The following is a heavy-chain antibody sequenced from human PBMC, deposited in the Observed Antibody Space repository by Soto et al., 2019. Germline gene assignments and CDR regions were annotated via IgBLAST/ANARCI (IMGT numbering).Heavy chain of an antibody. CDR1: GFTFSSYG. Sequence: GGSLRLSCAASGFTFSSYGMHWVRQAPGKGLEWVAVIWYDGSNKYYADSVKGRFTISRDNSKNTLYLQMNSLRAEDTAVYYCARDHKQLVPKNYYYHYGMDVWGQGTTVTVSS. V-gene: IGHV3-33*01. CDR3: ARDHKQLVPKNYYYHYGMDV. J-gene: IGHJ6*02. D-gene: IGHD6-6*01. CDR2: IWYDGSNK.